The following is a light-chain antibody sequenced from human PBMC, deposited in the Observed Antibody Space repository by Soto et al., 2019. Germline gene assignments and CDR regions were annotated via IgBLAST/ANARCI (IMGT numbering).Light chain of an antibody. Sequence: EIVLTQSPGTLSLSPGERATLSCRASQSVSSNYLAWYQQKPGQAPRLLIYGASRGAAGIPDRFSGSGSGTDFTLTISRLEPDDFATYYCQQYNSYPRTFGQGTKLEIK. CDR2: GAS. J-gene: IGKJ2*01. V-gene: IGKV3-20*01. CDR3: QQYNSYPRT. CDR1: QSVSSNY.